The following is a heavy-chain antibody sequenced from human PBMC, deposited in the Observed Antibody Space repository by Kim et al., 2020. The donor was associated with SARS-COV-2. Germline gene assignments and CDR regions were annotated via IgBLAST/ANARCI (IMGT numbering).Heavy chain of an antibody. D-gene: IGHD3-22*01. Sequence: ASVKVSCKASGYTFTSYAMHWVRQASGQRLEWMGWINAGNGNTKYSQKFQDRVTITRDTSASTAYMELSSLRSEDTAVYYCASSGDDSSAPTTAAFDYWGQGTLVTVSS. CDR2: INAGNGNT. J-gene: IGHJ4*02. CDR1: GYTFTSYA. CDR3: ASSGDDSSAPTTAAFDY. V-gene: IGHV1-3*01.